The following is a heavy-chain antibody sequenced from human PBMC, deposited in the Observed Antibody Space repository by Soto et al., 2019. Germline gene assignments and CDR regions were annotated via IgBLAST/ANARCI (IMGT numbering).Heavy chain of an antibody. CDR3: AKDTPSWGTGYYFDY. J-gene: IGHJ4*02. D-gene: IGHD3-16*01. CDR2: ITAGGTNT. CDR1: GFTFSSYA. V-gene: IGHV3-23*01. Sequence: EVQLLESGGGLVQPGGSLRLSCAASGFTFSSYAMSWVRQAPGKGLEWVSGITAGGTNTYYTDSVNGRFTISRDNSKNTYYLQWNSLSAEDTAIYYCAKDTPSWGTGYYFDYWGQGNMVTVSS.